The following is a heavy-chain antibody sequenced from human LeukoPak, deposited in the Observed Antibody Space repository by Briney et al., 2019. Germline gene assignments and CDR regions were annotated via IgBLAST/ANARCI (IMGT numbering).Heavy chain of an antibody. CDR2: ISYDASNK. D-gene: IGHD6-19*01. Sequence: GGSLRLSCTASGFTFTSYAMHWVRQAPGKGLEWVAVISYDASNKYYADSVKGRFTISRDNSKNTLYLQMNSLRAEDTAVYYCAKDGRQWPLNYWGQGTLVTVSS. CDR1: GFTFTSYA. V-gene: IGHV3-30*04. J-gene: IGHJ4*02. CDR3: AKDGRQWPLNY.